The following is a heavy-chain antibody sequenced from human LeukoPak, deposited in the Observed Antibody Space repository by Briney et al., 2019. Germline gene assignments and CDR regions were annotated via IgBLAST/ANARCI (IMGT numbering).Heavy chain of an antibody. D-gene: IGHD3-22*01. J-gene: IGHJ4*02. V-gene: IGHV3-66*01. CDR3: ARKHYYDSSGFFPPMDY. Sequence: XGSLSLSCAASGFTVSSNSMSWVRQAPGKGLEWVSVIYSGGITFYADSVKGRFTISRDNSKNTLYLQMNSLRAEDTAVYYCARKHYYDSSGFFPPMDYWGQGTLVTVSS. CDR1: GFTVSSNS. CDR2: IYSGGIT.